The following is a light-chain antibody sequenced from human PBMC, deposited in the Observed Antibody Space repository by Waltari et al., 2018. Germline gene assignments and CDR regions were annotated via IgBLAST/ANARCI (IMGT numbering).Light chain of an antibody. V-gene: IGKV3-20*01. Sequence: EIVLTQSPDTLSFSPGERATLPCRASPTLSSSYLAWYQQKPVQAPRRLIYRTSSRATGIPDRFSGSGSGTDFSLTINRLEPEDSAVYYCQQYGSPLWSFGQGTKVEIK. CDR1: PTLSSSY. CDR3: QQYGSPLWS. CDR2: RTS. J-gene: IGKJ1*01.